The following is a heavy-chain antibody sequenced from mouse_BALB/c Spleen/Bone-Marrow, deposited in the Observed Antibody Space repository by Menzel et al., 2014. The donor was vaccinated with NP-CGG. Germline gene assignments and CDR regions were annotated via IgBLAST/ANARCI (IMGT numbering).Heavy chain of an antibody. CDR1: GYTFTSYY. J-gene: IGHJ4*01. V-gene: IGHV1S81*02. CDR2: INPSNGAN. D-gene: IGHD2-1*01. Sequence: VKPGASVKLSCKASGYTFTSYYMFWVKQRPGQGLEWIGGINPSNGANNFNEKFKSKATLTVDKSSSTAYMQLSSLTSEDSAVYYCSRGGNFDVMDYWGQGTSITVSS. CDR3: SRGGNFDVMDY.